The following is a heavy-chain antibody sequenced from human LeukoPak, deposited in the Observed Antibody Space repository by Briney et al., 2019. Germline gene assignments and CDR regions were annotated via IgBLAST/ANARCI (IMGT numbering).Heavy chain of an antibody. V-gene: IGHV3-21*04. J-gene: IGHJ4*02. Sequence: GGSLRLSCAASGFTFSSYTMNWVRQAPGKGLEWVSSISSSSSYIYYADSVKGRFTISRHNAKNSLFLQMNSLRAEDSAVYYCARDGGTRYYYDSSGLYYFDYWGQGTLVTVSS. D-gene: IGHD3-22*01. CDR3: ARDGGTRYYYDSSGLYYFDY. CDR2: ISSSSSYI. CDR1: GFTFSSYT.